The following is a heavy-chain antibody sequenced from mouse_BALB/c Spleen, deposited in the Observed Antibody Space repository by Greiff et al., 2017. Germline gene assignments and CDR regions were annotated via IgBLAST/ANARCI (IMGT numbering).Heavy chain of an antibody. V-gene: IGHV5-12-2*01. CDR2: ISNGGGST. J-gene: IGHJ4*01. D-gene: IGHD2-14*01. Sequence: EVMLVESGGGLVQPGGSLKLSCAASGFTFSSYTMSWVRQTPEKRLEWVAYISNGGGSTYYPDTVKGRFTISRDNAKNTLYLQMSSLKSEDTAMYYCARRGYDEGNYYAMDYWGQGTSVTVSS. CDR1: GFTFSSYT. CDR3: ARRGYDEGNYYAMDY.